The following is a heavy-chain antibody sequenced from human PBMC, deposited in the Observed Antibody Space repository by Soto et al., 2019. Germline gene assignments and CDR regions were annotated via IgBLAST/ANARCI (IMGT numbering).Heavy chain of an antibody. CDR3: ARGITYYDFWSGYYKDYYYYYGMDV. D-gene: IGHD3-3*01. V-gene: IGHV1-69*13. J-gene: IGHJ6*02. Sequence: SVKVSCKASGGTLSSYAVSWVRQAPGQGLEWMGGIIPIFGTANYAQKYQGRVTITADESTSTAYMELSSLRSEDTAVYYCARGITYYDFWSGYYKDYYYYYGMDVWGQGTTVTVSS. CDR2: IIPIFGTA. CDR1: GGTLSSYA.